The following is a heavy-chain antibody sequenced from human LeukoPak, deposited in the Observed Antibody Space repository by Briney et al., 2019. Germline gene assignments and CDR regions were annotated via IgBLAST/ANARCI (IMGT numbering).Heavy chain of an antibody. V-gene: IGHV4-30-2*01. J-gene: IGHJ6*02. CDR3: ARENRPHGMDV. CDR1: GGSISSGGYS. Sequence: SETLSLTCTVSGGSISSGGYSWSWIRQPPGKGLEWIGYIYHSGSTYYNPSLKSRVTISVDRSKNQFSLKLSSVTAADTAVYYCARENRPHGMDVWGQGTTVTVSS. CDR2: IYHSGST.